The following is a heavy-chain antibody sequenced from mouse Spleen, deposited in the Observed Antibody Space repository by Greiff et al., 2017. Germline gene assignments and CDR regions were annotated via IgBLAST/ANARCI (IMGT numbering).Heavy chain of an antibody. CDR2: ISNGGGST. CDR1: GFTFSDYY. D-gene: IGHD2-3*01. CDR3: ARQRGWDDGYPDVSWFAY. J-gene: IGHJ3*01. V-gene: IGHV5-12*01. Sequence: EVQLVESGGGLVQPGGSLKLSCAASGFTFSDYYMYWVRQTPEKRLEWVAYISNGGGSTYYPDTVKGRFTISRDNAKNTLYLQMSRLKSEDTAMYYCARQRGWDDGYPDVSWFAYWGQGTLVTVSA.